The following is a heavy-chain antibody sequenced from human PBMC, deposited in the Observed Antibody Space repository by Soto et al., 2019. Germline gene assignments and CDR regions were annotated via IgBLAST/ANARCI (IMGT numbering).Heavy chain of an antibody. CDR1: GYTFTSYY. CDR2: INPSGGST. V-gene: IGHV1-46*01. CDR3: ARDGVTGNFDH. D-gene: IGHD2-21*02. J-gene: IGHJ4*02. Sequence: ASVKVSCKASGYTFTSYYMHWVRQAPGQGLEWMGIINPSGGSTSYAQKFQGRVTMTRDTSTSTVYMEPSSLRSEDTAVYYCARDGVTGNFDHWGQGTLVTVSS.